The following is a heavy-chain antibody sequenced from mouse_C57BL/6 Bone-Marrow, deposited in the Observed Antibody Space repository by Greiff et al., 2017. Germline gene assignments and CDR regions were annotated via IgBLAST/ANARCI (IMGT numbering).Heavy chain of an antibody. D-gene: IGHD4-1*01. Sequence: EVMLVESGGDLVKPGGSLKLSCAASGFTFSSYGMSWVRQTPDKRLEWVATISSGGSYTYYPDSVKGRFTISRDNAKNTLYLQMSSLKSEDTAMYYCARQLGGDYYAMDYWGQGTSVTVSS. CDR2: ISSGGSYT. V-gene: IGHV5-6*01. CDR1: GFTFSSYG. J-gene: IGHJ4*01. CDR3: ARQLGGDYYAMDY.